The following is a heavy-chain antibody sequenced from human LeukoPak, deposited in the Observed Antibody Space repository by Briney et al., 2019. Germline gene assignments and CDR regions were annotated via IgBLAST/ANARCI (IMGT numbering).Heavy chain of an antibody. D-gene: IGHD1-26*01. J-gene: IGHJ4*02. V-gene: IGHV3-21*01. Sequence: GGSLRLSCAASGFTFSNYNMNWVRQAPGEGLEWVSSISSSSAYIYYADSVKGRFTISRDNSKNSLYLQMNSLRAEDTAVYYCAKEVVGATQPLYYFDFWGQGTLVTVSS. CDR1: GFTFSNYN. CDR2: ISSSSAYI. CDR3: AKEVVGATQPLYYFDF.